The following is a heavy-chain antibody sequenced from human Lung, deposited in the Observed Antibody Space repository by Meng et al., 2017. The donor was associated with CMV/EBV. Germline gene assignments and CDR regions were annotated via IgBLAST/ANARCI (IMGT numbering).Heavy chain of an antibody. Sequence: SXXVSCKASGGTFNSYVIYWVRQAPGQGLEWMGGITPISATVNYAQRFQGRVTLTTDESTNTAYMELTGLRSDDTAVYFCARWSISIQHWGQGNVVNGAS. CDR3: ARWSISIQH. J-gene: IGHJ1*01. CDR2: ITPISATV. CDR1: GGTFNSYV. D-gene: IGHD3-3*02. V-gene: IGHV1-69*05.